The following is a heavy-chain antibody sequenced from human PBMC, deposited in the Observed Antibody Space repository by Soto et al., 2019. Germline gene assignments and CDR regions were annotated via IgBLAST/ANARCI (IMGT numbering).Heavy chain of an antibody. CDR3: ARDFAAAGTYYFDY. V-gene: IGHV3-33*01. CDR1: GFTFSSYG. Sequence: GGSLRLSCAASGFTFSSYGMNWVRQAPGKGLEWVAVIWYDGSNKYYADSVKGRFTISRDNSKNTRYLQMNSLRAEDTAVYYCARDFAAAGTYYFDYWGQGTLVTVSS. D-gene: IGHD6-13*01. J-gene: IGHJ4*02. CDR2: IWYDGSNK.